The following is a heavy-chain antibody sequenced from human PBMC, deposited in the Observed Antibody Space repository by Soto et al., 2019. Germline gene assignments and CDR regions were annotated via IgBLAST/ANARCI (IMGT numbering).Heavy chain of an antibody. CDR2: IYYSGST. CDR1: GGSISSGDYY. J-gene: IGHJ6*02. Sequence: SETLSLTCTVSGGSISSGDYYWSWIRQPPGKGLEWIGYIYYSGSTYYNPSLKSRVTISVDTSKNQFSLKLSSVTAADTAVYYFARAPGTVVNYYYYYGMDVWGQGTTVTVSS. CDR3: ARAPGTVVNYYYYYGMDV. V-gene: IGHV4-30-4*01. D-gene: IGHD4-17*01.